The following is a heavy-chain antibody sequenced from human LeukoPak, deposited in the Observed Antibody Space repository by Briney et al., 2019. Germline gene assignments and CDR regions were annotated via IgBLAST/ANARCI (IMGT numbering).Heavy chain of an antibody. V-gene: IGHV4-59*01. Sequence: PSETLSLTCTVSGGSISDYYWNWIRQPPGKGLEWIGYIYYSGSTTYNPSLKSRVTMSVDTSKNQFSLKLSSVTAADTAVYYCARGSYCSSTTCYNYAFDLWGQGTMVTVSS. D-gene: IGHD2-2*02. CDR2: IYYSGST. CDR1: GGSISDYY. CDR3: ARGSYCSSTTCYNYAFDL. J-gene: IGHJ3*01.